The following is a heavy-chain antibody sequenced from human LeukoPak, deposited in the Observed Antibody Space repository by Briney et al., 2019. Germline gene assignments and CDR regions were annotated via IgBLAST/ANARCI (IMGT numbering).Heavy chain of an antibody. V-gene: IGHV3-48*01. Sequence: GGSLRLSCAASGFTFSSYNMNWVRQAPGKGLEWVSYISSSSSTIYYADSVKGRFTISRDNAKNSLYLQMNSLRAEDTAVYYCAKLDSSGYYDWFDPWGQGTLVTVSS. CDR3: AKLDSSGYYDWFDP. CDR1: GFTFSSYN. J-gene: IGHJ5*02. D-gene: IGHD3-22*01. CDR2: ISSSSSTI.